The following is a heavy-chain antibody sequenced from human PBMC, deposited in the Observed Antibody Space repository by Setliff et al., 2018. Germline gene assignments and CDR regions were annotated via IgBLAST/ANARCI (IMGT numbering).Heavy chain of an antibody. CDR2: INTDGSTT. CDR3: AKSGGDHCCPLYHHYYMDV. Sequence: GGSLRLSCAASGFTFSDYWMHWVRQVPGKGLMWVSRINTDGSTTTYADSVKGRFTISRDNRKNLLFLQMDSLRGEDTAVYYCAKSGGDHCCPLYHHYYMDVWGTGTTVTVSS. CDR1: GFTFSDYW. D-gene: IGHD2-21*02. V-gene: IGHV3-74*01. J-gene: IGHJ6*03.